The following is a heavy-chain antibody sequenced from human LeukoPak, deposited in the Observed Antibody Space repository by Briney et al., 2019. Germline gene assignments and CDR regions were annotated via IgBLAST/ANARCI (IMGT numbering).Heavy chain of an antibody. D-gene: IGHD4-17*01. Sequence: GGSLRLSCAASGFTFSSYSMNWVRQAPGKGLEWVSSISSSSSYIYYADSVKGRFTISRDNAKNSLYLQMNSLRAEDTAVYYCARDDCGDYMADYWGQGTLVTVSS. V-gene: IGHV3-21*01. CDR2: ISSSSSYI. CDR3: ARDDCGDYMADY. CDR1: GFTFSSYS. J-gene: IGHJ4*02.